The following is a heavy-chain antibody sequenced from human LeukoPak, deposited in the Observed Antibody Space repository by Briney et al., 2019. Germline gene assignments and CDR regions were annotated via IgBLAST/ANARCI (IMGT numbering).Heavy chain of an antibody. Sequence: PGGSLRLSCAGSGFSFSTYALHWVRQAPGKGLEYVSGISSNGGYIHYSNSVKGRFTISRDNSKNTVYLQMGSLRAEDMAVYYCARGRKSGTYKYYFDYWGQGTLVTVSS. D-gene: IGHD1-26*01. CDR3: ARGRKSGTYKYYFDY. J-gene: IGHJ4*02. V-gene: IGHV3-64*01. CDR1: GFSFSTYA. CDR2: ISSNGGYI.